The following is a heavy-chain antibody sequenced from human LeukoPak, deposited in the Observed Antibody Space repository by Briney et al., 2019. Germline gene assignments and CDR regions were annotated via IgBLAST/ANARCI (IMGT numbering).Heavy chain of an antibody. D-gene: IGHD3-10*01. CDR1: GFTFSSYG. Sequence: GGSLRLSCAASGFTFSSYGMHWVRQAPGKGLEWVAVIWYDGSNKYYADSVKGRFTISRDNSKNTLYLQMNSLRAEDTAVYYCARGWYYYGSGSYWFDPWGQGTLVTVSS. V-gene: IGHV3-33*01. CDR3: ARGWYYYGSGSYWFDP. J-gene: IGHJ5*02. CDR2: IWYDGSNK.